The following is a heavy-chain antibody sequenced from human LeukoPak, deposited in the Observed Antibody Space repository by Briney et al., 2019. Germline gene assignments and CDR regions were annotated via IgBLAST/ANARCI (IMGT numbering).Heavy chain of an antibody. V-gene: IGHV3-23*01. CDR1: GFILSTYG. CDR3: ANAGPGYNSGSNYYYGMDV. D-gene: IGHD6-19*01. J-gene: IGHJ6*02. CDR2: ISGSGGTT. Sequence: GGSLRLSCAASGFILSTYGMRGLRQAPGKGLEWVPSISGSGGTTFYADSVKGRFTISRDNSKNTLYLQMNSLRAEDTAAYYCANAGPGYNSGSNYYYGMDVWGQGTTVTVSS.